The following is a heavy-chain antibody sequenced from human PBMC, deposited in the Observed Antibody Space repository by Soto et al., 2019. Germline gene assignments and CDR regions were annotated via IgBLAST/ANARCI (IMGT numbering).Heavy chain of an antibody. Sequence: QPGGSLRLSCAASGFTFSSYWMHWVRQAPGKGLVWVSRINNDGSNTNYADSVKGRFTFARDNAKNTLYLQMNSLRPEDTAVYYCAKGSSSSLVYYYYGMDVWGQGTTVTVSS. D-gene: IGHD6-6*01. CDR1: GFTFSSYW. CDR2: INNDGSNT. CDR3: AKGSSSSLVYYYYGMDV. J-gene: IGHJ6*02. V-gene: IGHV3-74*01.